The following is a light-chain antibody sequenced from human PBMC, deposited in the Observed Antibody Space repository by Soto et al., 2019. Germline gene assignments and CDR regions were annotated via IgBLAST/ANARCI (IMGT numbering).Light chain of an antibody. CDR1: QTVSSSY. CDR3: QQYGPSPMYT. V-gene: IGKV3-20*01. J-gene: IGKJ2*01. Sequence: EIVLTQSPGTLSLSPGERATLSCRASQTVSSSYLAWYQQKPGQAPRLLIYGASTRATGIPGRFSGSSSGTDFTLAISRLEPEYFAVYYCQQYGPSPMYTFGQGTNLEIK. CDR2: GAS.